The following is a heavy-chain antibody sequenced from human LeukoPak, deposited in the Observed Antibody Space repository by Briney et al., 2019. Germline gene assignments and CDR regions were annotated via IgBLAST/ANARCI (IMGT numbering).Heavy chain of an antibody. Sequence: SVTVSCEASGGTFSSYAISWVRQAPGQGLEWMGGIIPIFGTANYAQKFQGRVTITADKSTSTAYMELSSLRSEDTAVYYCARGDGGSPVFDYWGQGTLVTVSS. D-gene: IGHD2-15*01. J-gene: IGHJ4*02. CDR3: ARGDGGSPVFDY. CDR1: GGTFSSYA. CDR2: IIPIFGTA. V-gene: IGHV1-69*06.